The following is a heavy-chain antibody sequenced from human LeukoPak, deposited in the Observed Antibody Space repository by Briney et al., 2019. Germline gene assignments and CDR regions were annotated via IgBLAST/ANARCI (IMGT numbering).Heavy chain of an antibody. D-gene: IGHD4-17*01. CDR2: ITSFGGTT. J-gene: IGHJ3*02. Sequence: PYITSFGGTTFYADSVKGGFTISRENAKNTLYLQMNSLRAEDAATYYCARSHMYGDYGEDIWGHGTVVAVSS. CDR3: ARSHMYGDYGEDI. V-gene: IGHV3-48*03.